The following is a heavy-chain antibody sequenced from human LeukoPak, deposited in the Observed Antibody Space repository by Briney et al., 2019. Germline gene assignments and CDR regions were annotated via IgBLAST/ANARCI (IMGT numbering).Heavy chain of an antibody. CDR3: TSGYLTYYYNVGDH. CDR2: VYYSGIT. V-gene: IGHV4-59*01. D-gene: IGHD3-10*01. J-gene: IGHJ4*02. CDR1: GGSISGYW. Sequence: SETLSLTCTGSGGSISGYWWSWIRQPPGKGLEWIWYVYYSGITNYNPSLKSRVTISVDTSKNQFSLRLTSVTAADTAVYYCTSGYLTYYYNVGDHWGQGTLVTVSP.